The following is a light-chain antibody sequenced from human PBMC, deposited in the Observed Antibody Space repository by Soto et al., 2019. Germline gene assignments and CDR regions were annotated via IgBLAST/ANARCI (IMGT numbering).Light chain of an antibody. CDR1: QSVGGSY. V-gene: IGKV3-20*01. CDR3: QLFGSSRT. CDR2: GAS. J-gene: IGKJ1*01. Sequence: EIVLTQSPGTLSLSPGERATLSCRASQSVGGSYVGWYQQKPGQGPRLLIFGASSRTTGIPDRFSGSGSGTDFTLTISRLEPEDFAVYYCQLFGSSRTFGQATKVDIK.